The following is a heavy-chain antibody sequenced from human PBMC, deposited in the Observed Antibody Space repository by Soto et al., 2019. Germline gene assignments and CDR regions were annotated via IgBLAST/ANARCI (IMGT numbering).Heavy chain of an antibody. V-gene: IGHV4-30-4*01. J-gene: IGHJ4*02. D-gene: IGHD3-10*01. Sequence: SETLSLTCTVSGGSIRSGDYYWSWIRQPPGKGLEWIGYIYYSGSTYYNPSLKSRVTISVDTSKNQFSLKLSSVTAADTAVYYCARAQGSGFLVSWGQGTLVTVS. CDR2: IYYSGST. CDR1: GGSIRSGDYY. CDR3: ARAQGSGFLVS.